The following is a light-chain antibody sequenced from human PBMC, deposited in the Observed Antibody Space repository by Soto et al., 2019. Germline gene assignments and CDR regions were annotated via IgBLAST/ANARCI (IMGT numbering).Light chain of an antibody. CDR2: EVS. CDR1: SSDVGGYNY. CDR3: SSYTSSSTLV. V-gene: IGLV2-14*01. J-gene: IGLJ1*01. Sequence: LTQPASVSGSPGQSITISCTGTSSDVGGYNYVSWYQQHPGKAPKLMIYEVSNRPSGVSNRFSGSKSGNTASLTISGLQAEDETDYYCSSYTSSSTLVFGTGTKVTVL.